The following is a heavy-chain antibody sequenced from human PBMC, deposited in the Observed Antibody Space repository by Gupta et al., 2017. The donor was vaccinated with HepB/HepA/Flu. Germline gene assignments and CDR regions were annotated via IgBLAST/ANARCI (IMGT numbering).Heavy chain of an antibody. J-gene: IGHJ4*02. CDR1: GFTFSSYG. D-gene: IGHD1-26*01. Sequence: GVVQPGRSLNLSCAAYGFTFSSYGMHWVRQAPGKGLEWVAVIWYDGSNKYYADSVKGRFTNSRDNSKNTLYLQMNSRRAEYTAVYYCAGEESGSLGYWGQGTLGTVSA. CDR2: IWYDGSNK. V-gene: IGHV3-33*01. CDR3: AGEESGSLGY.